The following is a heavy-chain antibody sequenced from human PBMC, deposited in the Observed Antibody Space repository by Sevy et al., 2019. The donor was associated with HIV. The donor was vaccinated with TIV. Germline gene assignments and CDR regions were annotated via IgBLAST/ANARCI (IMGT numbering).Heavy chain of an antibody. D-gene: IGHD5-12*01. V-gene: IGHV3-7*03. CDR3: ARSEWLRLDYFDY. CDR2: IKQDGSEK. CDR1: GFTFSSYW. J-gene: IGHJ4*02. Sequence: GGCLRLSCAASGFTFSSYWMSWVRQAPGKGLEWVANIKQDGSEKYYVDSVKGRFTISRDNAKNSLYLQMNSLRAEDTAVYYCARSEWLRLDYFDYWGQGTLVTVSS.